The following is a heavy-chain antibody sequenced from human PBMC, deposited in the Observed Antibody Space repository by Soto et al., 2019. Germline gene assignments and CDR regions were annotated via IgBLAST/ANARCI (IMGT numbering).Heavy chain of an antibody. D-gene: IGHD3-3*01. CDR2: ISTHNGNT. CDR3: AREGILGLFDAYDL. Sequence: QDQLVQSGAEVKKPGASVKVSCKASVFTSSGISWVRQAPGQRLEWMGWISTHNGNTIYAQKFQGRVIMTMDTSSTTVYMELRSLRPDDTAVYLCAREGILGLFDAYDLWGQGTMVTVSS. CDR1: VFTSSG. J-gene: IGHJ3*01. V-gene: IGHV1-18*04.